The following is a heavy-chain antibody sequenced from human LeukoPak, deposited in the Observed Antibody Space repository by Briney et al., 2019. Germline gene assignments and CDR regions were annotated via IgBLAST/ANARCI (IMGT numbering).Heavy chain of an antibody. CDR3: ARSGMGIAAHHYYYGMDV. D-gene: IGHD6-13*01. Sequence: GESLKISCKGSGYSFTSYWIGWVRQMPGKGLEWMGIIYPGDSDTRYSPSFQGQVTISADKSISTAYLQWSSLKASDTAMYYCARSGMGIAAHHYYYGMDVWGQGTTVTVSS. CDR1: GYSFTSYW. J-gene: IGHJ6*02. CDR2: IYPGDSDT. V-gene: IGHV5-51*01.